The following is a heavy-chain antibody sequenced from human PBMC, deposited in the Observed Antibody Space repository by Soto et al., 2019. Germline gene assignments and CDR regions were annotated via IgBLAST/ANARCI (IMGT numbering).Heavy chain of an antibody. Sequence: GGSLRLSCAASGFTFSNAWMSWVRQAPGKGLEWVGRIKSKTDGGATDYAAPVKGRFTISRDDSKNTLYLQMNSLKTEDTAVYYCTTDHDYVWGSSSPFDYWGQGTLVTVSS. CDR3: TTDHDYVWGSSSPFDY. CDR1: GFTFSNAW. V-gene: IGHV3-15*01. J-gene: IGHJ4*02. D-gene: IGHD3-16*01. CDR2: IKSKTDGGAT.